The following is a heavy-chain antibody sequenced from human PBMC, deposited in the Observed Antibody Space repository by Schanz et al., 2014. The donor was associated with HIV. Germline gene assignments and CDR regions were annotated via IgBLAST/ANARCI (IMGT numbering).Heavy chain of an antibody. J-gene: IGHJ3*02. CDR2: MLPSFRLR. V-gene: IGHV1-69*01. Sequence: QVQLVQSGAEVKKPGSSVKVSCKASGGTFSSYAISWVRQAPGQGLEWMGGMLPSFRLRTYAQKFQGRVTIAADESAGTAYMELSGMRSEAPAVYYCARKAQPEGGSGSPGAFDIWGQGTMVTVSS. CDR1: GGTFSSYA. CDR3: ARKAQPEGGSGSPGAFDI. D-gene: IGHD3-10*01.